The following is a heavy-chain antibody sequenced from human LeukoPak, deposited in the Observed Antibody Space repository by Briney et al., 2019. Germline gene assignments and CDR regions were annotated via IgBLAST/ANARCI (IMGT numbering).Heavy chain of an antibody. CDR1: GFTFSSHA. CDR2: ISGSGGTP. D-gene: IGHD5-18*01. J-gene: IGHJ4*02. V-gene: IGHV3-23*01. CDR3: ARPVGYSYGGGFDY. Sequence: PGGSLRLSXAASGFTFSSHAMSWVRQAPGKGLEWVSVISGSGGTPYYADSVKGRFTISRDNSKNTLYLQMNSLRAEDTAVYYCARPVGYSYGGGFDYWGQGTLVTVSS.